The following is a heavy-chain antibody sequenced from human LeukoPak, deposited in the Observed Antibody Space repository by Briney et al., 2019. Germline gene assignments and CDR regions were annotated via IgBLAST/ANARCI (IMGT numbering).Heavy chain of an antibody. CDR3: ARAGHNSNSGGYDF. CDR1: GYTFIDHY. CDR2: IDPDTGDT. D-gene: IGHD3-22*01. V-gene: IGHV1-2*02. J-gene: IGHJ4*02. Sequence: ASVKVSCKPSGYTFIDHYLHWVRQAPGQGLESLGWIDPDTGDTNSPQKFQGRVTMTRDTSSSTAYMELNRPRSDDTAVYYCARAGHNSNSGGYDFWGLGTLVTVSS.